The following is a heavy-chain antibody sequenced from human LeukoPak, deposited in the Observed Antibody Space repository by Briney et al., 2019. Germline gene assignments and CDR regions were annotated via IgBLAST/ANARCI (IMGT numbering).Heavy chain of an antibody. V-gene: IGHV4-39*01. D-gene: IGHD6-19*01. CDR3: ARGSSGWYNFHYYYYYMDV. CDR1: GGSISSTTYY. Sequence: PSETLSLTCTVSGGSISSTTYYWDWIRQPPGEGLEWIGTIYYSGTTYYNPSLKSRVTISVDTSKNQFSLKLSSVTAADTAVYYCARGSSGWYNFHYYYYYMDVWGKGTTVTVSS. J-gene: IGHJ6*03. CDR2: IYYSGTT.